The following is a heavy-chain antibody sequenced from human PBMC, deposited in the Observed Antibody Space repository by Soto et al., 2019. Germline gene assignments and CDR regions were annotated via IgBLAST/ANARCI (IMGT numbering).Heavy chain of an antibody. D-gene: IGHD5-12*01. CDR1: GYTFTSYY. J-gene: IGHJ4*02. Sequence: ASVKVSCKASGYTFTSYYMHWVRQAPGQGLEWMGIINPSGGSTSYAQKFQGRVTMTRDTSTSTVYMELSSLRSEDTAVYYCARAIVATIKGAGPFDYWGQGTLVTVSS. CDR3: ARAIVATIKGAGPFDY. V-gene: IGHV1-46*01. CDR2: INPSGGST.